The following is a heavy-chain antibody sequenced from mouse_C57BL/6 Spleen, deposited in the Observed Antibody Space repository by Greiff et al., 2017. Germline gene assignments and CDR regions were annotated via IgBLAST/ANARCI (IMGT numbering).Heavy chain of an antibody. D-gene: IGHD1-1*01. V-gene: IGHV5-9*01. Sequence: EVQLVESGGGLVKPGGSLKLSCAASGFTFSSYTMSWVRQTPEKRLEWVATISGGGGNTYYPDSVKGRFTISRDNAKNTLYLQMSSLRSEDTALYYCASLRGAMDYWGQGTSVTVSS. CDR1: GFTFSSYT. J-gene: IGHJ4*01. CDR3: ASLRGAMDY. CDR2: ISGGGGNT.